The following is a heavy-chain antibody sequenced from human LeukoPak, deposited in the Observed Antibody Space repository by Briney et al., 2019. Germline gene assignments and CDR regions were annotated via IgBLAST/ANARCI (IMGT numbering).Heavy chain of an antibody. J-gene: IGHJ4*02. V-gene: IGHV4-59*08. D-gene: IGHD2-8*02. CDR1: GGSISSYY. Sequence: SGPTLVKPSETLSLTCTVSGGSISSYYWSWIRQPPGKGLEWIAYISDIGSINYNPSLKSRVTISLDTSKNQFSLKLSSVTAADTAVYYCAGHHPRNTVDFWGQGTLVTVSS. CDR3: AGHHPRNTVDF. CDR2: ISDIGSI.